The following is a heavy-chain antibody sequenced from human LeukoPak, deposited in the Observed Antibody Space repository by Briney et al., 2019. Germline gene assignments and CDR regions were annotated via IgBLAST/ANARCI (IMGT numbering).Heavy chain of an antibody. CDR1: GGSISSGGYY. V-gene: IGHV4-31*03. CDR2: IHYSGST. J-gene: IGHJ4*02. D-gene: IGHD3-22*01. Sequence: PSETLSLTCTVSGGSISSGGYYWSWIRQHPGKGLEWIRYIHYSGSTYYSPSLKSRVTISVDTSKNQFSLKLSSVTAADTAVYYCAGSRIGYSDSSGFFDSWGQGTLVTVSS. CDR3: AGSRIGYSDSSGFFDS.